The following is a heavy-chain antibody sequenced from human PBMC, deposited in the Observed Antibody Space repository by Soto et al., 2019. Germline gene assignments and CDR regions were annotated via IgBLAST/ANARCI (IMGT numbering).Heavy chain of an antibody. CDR1: GYTFTGYY. J-gene: IGHJ4*02. CDR2: INPNSGDT. Sequence: QVQLVQSGTEVKRPGDSVKVSCKASGYTFTGYYVHWVRQAPGQGLEWMGWINPNSGDTYLAQRFQGRVTMNRDTSIGTAYMELRGLTSDDTAEYYCAKARHSTSWYGLEADLWGQGTLVTVSS. V-gene: IGHV1-2*02. D-gene: IGHD6-13*01. CDR3: AKARHSTSWYGLEADL.